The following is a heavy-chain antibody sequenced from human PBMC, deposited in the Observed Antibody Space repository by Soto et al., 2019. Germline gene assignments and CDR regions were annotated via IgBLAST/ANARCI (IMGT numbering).Heavy chain of an antibody. V-gene: IGHV1-18*01. Sequence: QVHLVQSGAEVKKPGASVKVSCQGSGYAFTTYGITWVRQAPGQGLEWMGGISAHNGNTNYAQKLQGRVTVTRDTSTSTAYMELRSLRYDATAVYYCARGRYGDYWGQGALVTVSS. CDR1: GYAFTTYG. CDR3: ARGRYGDY. J-gene: IGHJ4*02. CDR2: ISAHNGNT. D-gene: IGHD1-1*01.